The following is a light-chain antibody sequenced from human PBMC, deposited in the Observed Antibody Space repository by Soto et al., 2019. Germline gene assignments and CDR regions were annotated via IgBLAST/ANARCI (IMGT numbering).Light chain of an antibody. CDR3: HQRQSWPRT. CDR1: QSVGSS. CDR2: DSS. J-gene: IGKJ1*01. Sequence: EIVLTQCPATLSLSPGERATPSCRTSQSVGSSLAWYQQKPGQPPRLLIYDSSNRPTGIPGRFSGSGSGTDFTLTISSLEPADFAVYYCHQRQSWPRTFGQGTKVDIK. V-gene: IGKV3-11*01.